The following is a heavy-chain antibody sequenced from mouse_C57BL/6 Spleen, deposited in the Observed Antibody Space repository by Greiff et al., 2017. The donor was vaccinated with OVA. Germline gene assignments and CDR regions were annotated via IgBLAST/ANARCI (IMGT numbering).Heavy chain of an antibody. Sequence: EVQLQQSGPELVKPGASVKISCKASGYTFTDYYMNWVKQSHGKSLEWIGAINPNNGGTSYNQKFKGKATLTVDKSSSTAYMELRSLTSEDSAVYYCARGGGYYAMDYWGQGTSVTVSS. CDR3: ARGGGYYAMDY. CDR2: INPNNGGT. D-gene: IGHD1-1*02. J-gene: IGHJ4*01. V-gene: IGHV1-26*01. CDR1: GYTFTDYY.